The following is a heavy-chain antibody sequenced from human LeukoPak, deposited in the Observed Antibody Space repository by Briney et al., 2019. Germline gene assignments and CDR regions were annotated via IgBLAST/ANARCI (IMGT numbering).Heavy chain of an antibody. D-gene: IGHD3-22*01. CDR2: IYSSGNT. CDR3: ARHRLSYYDSSGSLYYFDY. Sequence: SETLSLTCTDSGGSISSYYWSWIRQPPGKGLEWIGYIYSSGNTNYNPSLKSRVTISVDTSKNQFSLKLSSVTAADTAVYYCARHRLSYYDSSGSLYYFDYWGQGTLVTVSS. CDR1: GGSISSYY. V-gene: IGHV4-59*08. J-gene: IGHJ4*02.